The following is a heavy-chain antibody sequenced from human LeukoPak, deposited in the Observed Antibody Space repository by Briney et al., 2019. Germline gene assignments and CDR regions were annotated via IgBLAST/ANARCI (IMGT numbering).Heavy chain of an antibody. CDR3: ARQHSSSWSDWSDP. D-gene: IGHD6-13*01. J-gene: IGHJ5*02. Sequence: SETLSLTCTVSGGSISSSSYYWGWIRQPPGKGLEWIGSIYYSGSTYYNPSLKSRVTISVDTSKNQFSLKLSSVTAADTAVYYCARQHSSSWSDWSDPWGQGTLVTVSS. V-gene: IGHV4-39*01. CDR2: IYYSGST. CDR1: GGSISSSSYY.